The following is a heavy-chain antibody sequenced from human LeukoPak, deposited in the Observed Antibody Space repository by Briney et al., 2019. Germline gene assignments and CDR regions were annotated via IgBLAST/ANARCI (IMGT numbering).Heavy chain of an antibody. Sequence: PGRSLRLSCAASGFTSRSYAMHWVRQAPGKGLEWVSLMSYDGTKKYYADSVKGRFTISRDNSKNTLYLQMNSLRAEDTAVYYCASLGTVVTRDVFDIWGQGTMVTVSS. CDR2: MSYDGTKK. CDR1: GFTSRSYA. CDR3: ASLGTVVTRDVFDI. J-gene: IGHJ3*02. V-gene: IGHV3-30*01. D-gene: IGHD4-23*01.